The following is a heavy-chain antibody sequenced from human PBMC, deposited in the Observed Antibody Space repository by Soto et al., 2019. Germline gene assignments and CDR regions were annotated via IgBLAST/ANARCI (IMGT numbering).Heavy chain of an antibody. CDR2: IIPIFGTA. Sequence: ASVKVSCKASGGTFSSYAISWVRQAPGQGLEWMGGIIPIFGTANYAQKFQGRVTITADKSTSTAYMELSSLRSEDTAVYYCARDIGDVVAITTHAFDIWGQGTMVTVSS. J-gene: IGHJ3*02. CDR1: GGTFSSYA. CDR3: ARDIGDVVAITTHAFDI. V-gene: IGHV1-69*06. D-gene: IGHD3-22*01.